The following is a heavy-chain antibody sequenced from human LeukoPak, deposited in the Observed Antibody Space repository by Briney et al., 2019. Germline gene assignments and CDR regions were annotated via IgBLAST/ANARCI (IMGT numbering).Heavy chain of an antibody. CDR3: TYGDYPLTY. J-gene: IGHJ4*02. D-gene: IGHD4-17*01. CDR1: GLTVTNNY. Sequence: QPGGSLRLSCAASGLTVTNNYWNWVRQPPGKGPEWISLIYSNGDTRYADSVKGRFTFSRDNSKNTQYLQMNSLRAEDTAVYYCTYGDYPLTYWGQGTLVSVSS. CDR2: IYSNGDT. V-gene: IGHV3-66*01.